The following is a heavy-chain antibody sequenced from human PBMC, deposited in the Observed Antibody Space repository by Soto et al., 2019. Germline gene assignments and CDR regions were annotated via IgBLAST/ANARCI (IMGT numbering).Heavy chain of an antibody. Sequence: SETLSLTCTVSSGPSSSHNWGWIRQPPGRGLEWIGYVYSTGGTSYNPSLKSRVTISADTSTNHISLTLSSVTAADTAVYYCVRQGIGTQHGLVDVWGQGTTVTVSS. CDR3: VRQGIGTQHGLVDV. J-gene: IGHJ6*02. CDR2: VYSTGGT. CDR1: SGPSSSHN. V-gene: IGHV4-59*08. D-gene: IGHD3-10*01.